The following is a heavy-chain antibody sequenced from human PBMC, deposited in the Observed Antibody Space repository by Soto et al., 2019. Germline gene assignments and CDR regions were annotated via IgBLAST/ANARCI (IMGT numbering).Heavy chain of an antibody. D-gene: IGHD3-10*01. Sequence: SETLSLTCAVYGGSFSGYYWSWIRQPPGKGLEWIGEINHSGSTNYNPSLKSRVTISVDTSKNQFSLKLSSVTAADTAVYYCARGPRITMVRGVIPYYMDVWGKGTTVTVSS. J-gene: IGHJ6*03. CDR2: INHSGST. CDR3: ARGPRITMVRGVIPYYMDV. V-gene: IGHV4-34*01. CDR1: GGSFSGYY.